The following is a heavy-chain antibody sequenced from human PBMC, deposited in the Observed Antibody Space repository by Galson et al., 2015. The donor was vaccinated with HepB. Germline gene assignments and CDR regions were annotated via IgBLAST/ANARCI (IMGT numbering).Heavy chain of an antibody. V-gene: IGHV3-30-3*01. Sequence: SLRLSCAASGFNSNNYAMHWVRQAPGKGLDWMAVISFDGTNKYYAESVKGRFTVSRDNSKDTVFLQMNSLRVEDTAVYYCASPLGYTSVLSVAGYFDDYWGQGALVTVSS. J-gene: IGHJ4*02. CDR2: ISFDGTNK. CDR1: GFNSNNYA. CDR3: ASPLGYTSVLSVAGYFDDY. D-gene: IGHD2-15*01.